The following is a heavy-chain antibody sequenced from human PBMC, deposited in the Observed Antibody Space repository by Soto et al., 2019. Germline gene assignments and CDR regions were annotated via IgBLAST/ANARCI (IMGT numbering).Heavy chain of an antibody. CDR1: GGSFSGYY. CDR2: INHSGST. Sequence: SETLSLTCAVYGGSFSGYYWSWIRQPPGKGLEWIGEINHSGSTNYNPSLKSRVTISVDTSKNQFSLKLSSVTAADTAVYYCARLTTPAWGKGTTVTVSS. CDR3: ARLTTPA. D-gene: IGHD4-4*01. J-gene: IGHJ6*04. V-gene: IGHV4-34*01.